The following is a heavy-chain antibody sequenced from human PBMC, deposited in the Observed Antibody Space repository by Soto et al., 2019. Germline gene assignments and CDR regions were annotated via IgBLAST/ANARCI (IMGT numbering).Heavy chain of an antibody. CDR2: IYYSGST. J-gene: IGHJ5*02. CDR3: ARHRSDFWFDP. V-gene: IGHV4-39*01. D-gene: IGHD2-21*02. CDR1: GGSISSGDYY. Sequence: SETLSLTCTVSGGSISSGDYYWGWIRQPPGKGLEWIGSIYYSGSTYYNPSLKSRVTVSVDTSKNQFSLKLSSVTAADTAVYYCARHRSDFWFDPWGQGTLVTVSS.